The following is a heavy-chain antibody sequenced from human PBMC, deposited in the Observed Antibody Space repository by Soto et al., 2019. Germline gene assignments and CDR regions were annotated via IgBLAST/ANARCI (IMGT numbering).Heavy chain of an antibody. Sequence: GASVKVSCKASGYIFSNYAVQWVRQAPGQSLEWMGWIHAGNGDTKYSQKFHGRVTITRDTSASTAYMELSGLRSEDTAVYYCARVPRYTSDIVEVPAVMFEDWFVPWGQGTLVTSPQ. CDR2: IHAGNGDT. CDR3: ARVPRYTSDIVEVPAVMFEDWFVP. V-gene: IGHV1-3*01. J-gene: IGHJ5*02. CDR1: GYIFSNYA. D-gene: IGHD2-2*01.